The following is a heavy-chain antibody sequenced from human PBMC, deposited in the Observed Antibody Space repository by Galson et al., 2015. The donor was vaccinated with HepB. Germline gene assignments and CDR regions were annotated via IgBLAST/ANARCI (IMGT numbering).Heavy chain of an antibody. D-gene: IGHD1-26*01. Sequence: SVKVSCKASNYTFTSYGITWVRQAPGQGLEWMGWINTYNGYTSYAQNLQGRATMTTDTSTNTAYVDLRSLRSDDTAVYYCARGTGGSSYDYWGQGTLVTVSS. CDR3: ARGTGGSSYDY. J-gene: IGHJ4*02. V-gene: IGHV1-18*04. CDR1: NYTFTSYG. CDR2: INTYNGYT.